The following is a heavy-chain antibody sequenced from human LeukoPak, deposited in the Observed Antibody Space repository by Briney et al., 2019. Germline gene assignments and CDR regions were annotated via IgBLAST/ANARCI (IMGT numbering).Heavy chain of an antibody. CDR2: IRYDGSNK. CDR1: GFTFSSYG. CDR3: AKDHFLYSYGSAYYFDY. J-gene: IGHJ4*02. V-gene: IGHV3-30*02. D-gene: IGHD5-18*01. Sequence: GGSLRLSCAASGFTFSSYGMHWVRQAPGKGLEWVAFIRYDGSNKYYADSVRGRFTISRDNSKNTLYLQMNSLRAEDTAVYYCAKDHFLYSYGSAYYFDYWGQGTLVTVSS.